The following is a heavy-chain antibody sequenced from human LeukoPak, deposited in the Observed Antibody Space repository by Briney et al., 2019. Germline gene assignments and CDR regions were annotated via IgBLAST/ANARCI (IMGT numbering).Heavy chain of an antibody. V-gene: IGHV3-48*04. CDR1: GFTFSSYS. CDR3: AVIAAAVPYYGMDV. CDR2: ISSSSSTI. D-gene: IGHD6-13*01. J-gene: IGHJ6*02. Sequence: GGSLRLSCAASGFTFSSYSMNWVRQAPGKGLEWVSYISSSSSTIYYADSVKGRFTISRDNAKNSLYLQMNSLRAEDTAVYYCAVIAAAVPYYGMDVWGQGTTVTVSS.